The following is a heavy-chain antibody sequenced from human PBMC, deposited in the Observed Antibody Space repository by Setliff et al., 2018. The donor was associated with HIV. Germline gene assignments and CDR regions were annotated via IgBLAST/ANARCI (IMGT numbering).Heavy chain of an antibody. CDR3: GRDPFWSGYDAFDI. V-gene: IGHV1-2*02. D-gene: IGHD3-3*01. CDR1: GYTFTSYA. J-gene: IGHJ3*02. CDR2: INPNTGGT. Sequence: ASVKVSCKTSGYTFTSYAISWVRQAPGQGLEWMGWINPNTGGTNFAQKFQGRVTMTRDTSISTAYMELSRLRSDDTAVNYCGRDPFWSGYDAFDIWGQGTMVTVSS.